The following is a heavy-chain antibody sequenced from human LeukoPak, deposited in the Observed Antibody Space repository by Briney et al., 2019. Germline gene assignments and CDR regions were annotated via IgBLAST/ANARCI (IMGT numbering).Heavy chain of an antibody. V-gene: IGHV4-38-2*01. D-gene: IGHD3-3*01. CDR3: ASSIQAYYDFWSGRGAPDWFDP. J-gene: IGHJ5*02. CDR2: IYHSEST. CDR1: GYSISSGYD. Sequence: SDTLSLTCAVSGYSISSGYDWDWIRHPPGKGLEWGGSIYHSESTQYNPSHKSRHTISLDTANNHLSLKLSSVPAEDPALSSGASSIQAYYDFWSGRGAPDWFDPWGQGTLVTVSS.